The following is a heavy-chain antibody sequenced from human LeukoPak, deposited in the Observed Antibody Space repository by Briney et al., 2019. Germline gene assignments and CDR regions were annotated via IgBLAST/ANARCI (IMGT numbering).Heavy chain of an antibody. Sequence: PGGSLRLSCAASGFTFSSYAMSWVRQAPGKGLEWVSAISGSGGSTYYADSVKGRFTISGDNSKNTLYLQMNSLRAEDTAVYYCARGGHYYYDSSGPSPPGYWGQGTLVTVSS. CDR1: GFTFSSYA. CDR2: ISGSGGST. J-gene: IGHJ4*02. D-gene: IGHD3-22*01. CDR3: ARGGHYYYDSSGPSPPGY. V-gene: IGHV3-23*01.